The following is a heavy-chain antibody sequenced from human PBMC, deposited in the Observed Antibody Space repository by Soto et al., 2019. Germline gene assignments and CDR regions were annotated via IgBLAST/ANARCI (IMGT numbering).Heavy chain of an antibody. J-gene: IGHJ3*01. V-gene: IGHV4-59*12. CDR1: GGSFSTYY. CDR2: VHYRGST. CDR3: ARAQWLENDVFGL. D-gene: IGHD6-19*01. Sequence: SETLSLTCTVSGGSFSTYYWSWIRQPPGKTLQWIGYVHYRGSTNYNPSLKGRVTMSMDTSRNQFSLKLTSVTAADTAVYYCARAQWLENDVFGLWSQGRMVTVSS.